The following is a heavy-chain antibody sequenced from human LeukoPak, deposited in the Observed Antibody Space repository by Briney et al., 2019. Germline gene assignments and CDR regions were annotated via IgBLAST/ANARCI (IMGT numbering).Heavy chain of an antibody. CDR1: GFTFSSYA. J-gene: IGHJ4*02. D-gene: IGHD2-8*01. CDR3: AIVPGGSEFDY. Sequence: GGSLRLSCAASGFTFSSYAMSWVRQAPGKGLEWASAISGSGGSTYYADSVKGRFTISRDNSKNTLYLQMNSLRAEDTAVYYCAIVPGGSEFDYWGQGTLVTVSS. V-gene: IGHV3-23*01. CDR2: ISGSGGST.